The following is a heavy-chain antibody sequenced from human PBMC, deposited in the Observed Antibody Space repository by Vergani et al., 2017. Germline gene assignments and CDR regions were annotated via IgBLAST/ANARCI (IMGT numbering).Heavy chain of an antibody. CDR3: ARGGGWYVAVSGMGSFDY. D-gene: IGHD6-19*01. J-gene: IGHJ4*02. V-gene: IGHV1-46*01. Sequence: QVQLVQSGAEVKKPGASVQVSCKASGYTFTSYDMHWVRQAPGQGLEWMGKIYPSGGTNYAQKFQGRVTMTKDTSTSTVDMELSSLRSDDTAVYFCARGGGWYVAVSGMGSFDYWGQGTLVSV. CDR1: GYTFTSYD. CDR2: IYPSGGT.